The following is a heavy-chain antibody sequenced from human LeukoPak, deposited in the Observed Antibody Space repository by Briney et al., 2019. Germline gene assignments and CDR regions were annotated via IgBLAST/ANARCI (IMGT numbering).Heavy chain of an antibody. V-gene: IGHV3-21*01. CDR2: ISSSSSYI. D-gene: IGHD3-10*01. Sequence: HGGSLRLSCAASGFTFSSYSMNWVRQAPGKGLEWVSSISSSSSYIYYADSVKGRFTISRDNAKNSLYLQMNSLRAEDTAVYYCARAYMVRGVIRYFDYWGQGTLVTVSS. CDR1: GFTFSSYS. J-gene: IGHJ4*02. CDR3: ARAYMVRGVIRYFDY.